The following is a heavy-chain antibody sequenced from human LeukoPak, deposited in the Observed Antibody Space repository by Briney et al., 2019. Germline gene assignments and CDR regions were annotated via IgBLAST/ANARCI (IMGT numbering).Heavy chain of an antibody. CDR1: GGSISSSNYY. CDR3: ARAPPPGFVAAAGQHLDS. D-gene: IGHD6-13*01. J-gene: IGHJ4*02. Sequence: PSETLSLTCTVSGGSISSSNYYWGWIRQPPGKGLEWIGSIYYSESTYYNPSLKSRVTISVDTSKNQFSLKLSSVTAADTAVYYCARAPPPGFVAAAGQHLDSWGQGTLVTVSS. V-gene: IGHV4-39*07. CDR2: IYYSEST.